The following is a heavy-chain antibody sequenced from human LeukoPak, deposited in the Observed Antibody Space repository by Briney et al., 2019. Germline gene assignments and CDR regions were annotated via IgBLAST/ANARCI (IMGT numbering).Heavy chain of an antibody. Sequence: SETLSLTCTVSGASISSYYWSWIRQPAGKGLEWIGRIYTSGSTNYNPSLKSRVTMSVDTSKNQFSPKLSSVTAADTAVYYCAREREDIKLMLYAYYFDYWGQGTLVTVSS. V-gene: IGHV4-4*07. CDR1: GASISSYY. D-gene: IGHD2-8*01. J-gene: IGHJ4*02. CDR3: AREREDIKLMLYAYYFDY. CDR2: IYTSGST.